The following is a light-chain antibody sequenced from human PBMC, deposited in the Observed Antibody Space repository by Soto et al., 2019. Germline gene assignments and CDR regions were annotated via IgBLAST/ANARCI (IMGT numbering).Light chain of an antibody. CDR3: QQYGSAQFT. CDR1: QSVSSSQ. Sequence: EVVLTQSPCTLSLSPVERATLSCRASQSVSSSQLTWFQQKPGQAPRLLIYAASSRAAGIPDRFSGSGSGKELSGRISRLEPEDFGVYYCQQYGSAQFTVGGRAKVDIK. CDR2: AAS. V-gene: IGKV3-20*01. J-gene: IGKJ4*01.